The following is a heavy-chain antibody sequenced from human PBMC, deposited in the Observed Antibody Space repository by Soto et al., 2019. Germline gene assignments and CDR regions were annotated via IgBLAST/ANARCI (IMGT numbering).Heavy chain of an antibody. J-gene: IGHJ6*02. CDR2: ISSDGTSR. CDR3: AKARVHDYYYYAMDV. V-gene: IGHV3-30*18. CDR1: GFTFSSYG. D-gene: IGHD1-1*01. Sequence: GGSLRRSFLASGFTFSSYGIHWVREAPGKGMEWVAVISSDGTSRFYADSVKGRFSISRDNSKNTLYLQMNSLRAEDTAMYYCAKARVHDYYYYAMDVWHQGTTVTVSS.